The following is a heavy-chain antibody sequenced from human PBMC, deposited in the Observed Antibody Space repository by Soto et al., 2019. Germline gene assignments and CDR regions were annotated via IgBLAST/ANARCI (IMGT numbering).Heavy chain of an antibody. CDR2: INHSGST. D-gene: IGHD2-8*01. CDR3: ARMGVIVLMVYPDRRDSYYMDV. J-gene: IGHJ6*03. CDR1: GGSFSGYY. Sequence: SETLSLTCAVYGGSFSGYYSSWIRQPPGKGLEWIGEINHSGSTNYNPSLKSRVTISVDTSKNQFSLKLSSVTAADTAVYYCARMGVIVLMVYPDRRDSYYMDVWGKGTTVTVS. V-gene: IGHV4-34*01.